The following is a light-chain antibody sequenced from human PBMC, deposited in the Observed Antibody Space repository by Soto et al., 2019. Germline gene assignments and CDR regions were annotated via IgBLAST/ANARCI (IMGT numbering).Light chain of an antibody. J-gene: IGLJ1*01. Sequence: QSVLTQPPSASGTPGQRVTISCSGSSSNIGSNYVYWYQQLPGTAPKLLIYTDNQRPSGVPDRFSGSKSGTSASLAISGLRSEDEADYYCAAWDDSLSGYVFGIGTKPPS. CDR1: SSNIGSNY. CDR3: AAWDDSLSGYV. CDR2: TDN. V-gene: IGLV1-47*02.